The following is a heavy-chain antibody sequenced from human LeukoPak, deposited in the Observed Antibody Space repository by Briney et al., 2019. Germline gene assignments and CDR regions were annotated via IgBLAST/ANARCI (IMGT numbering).Heavy chain of an antibody. J-gene: IGHJ5*02. CDR1: GYSISSGYY. CDR2: IYHSGST. Sequence: SETLSLTCTVSGYSISSGYYWGWIRQPPGKGLEWIGSIYHSGSTYYNPSLKSRVTISVDTSKNQFSLKLSSVTAADTAVYYCARDQPFFGELGSRFDPWGQGTLVTVSS. V-gene: IGHV4-38-2*02. CDR3: ARDQPFFGELGSRFDP. D-gene: IGHD3-10*01.